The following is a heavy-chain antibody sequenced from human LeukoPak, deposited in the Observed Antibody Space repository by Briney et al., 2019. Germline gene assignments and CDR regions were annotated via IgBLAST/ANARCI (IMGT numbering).Heavy chain of an antibody. Sequence: PSETLSLTCTVSGGSISGYYWSWIRQPAGKGLEWFGRIYTSGSTHYNPSIKSRVTMSVDTSKNQFSLKLSSVTAADTAIYYCARIITGTTTAFDIWGRGTMVTVSS. CDR1: GGSISGYY. J-gene: IGHJ3*02. D-gene: IGHD1-7*01. V-gene: IGHV4-4*07. CDR2: IYTSGST. CDR3: ARIITGTTTAFDI.